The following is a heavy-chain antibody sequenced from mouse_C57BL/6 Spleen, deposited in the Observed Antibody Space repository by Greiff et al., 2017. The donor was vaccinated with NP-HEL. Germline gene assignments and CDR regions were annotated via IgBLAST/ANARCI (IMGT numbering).Heavy chain of an antibody. D-gene: IGHD2-1*01. CDR2: ISYDGSN. J-gene: IGHJ1*03. CDR1: GYSITSGYY. CDR3: ARDRDYGNPYWYFDV. Sequence: VQLQQSGPGLVKPSQSLSLTCSVTGYSITSGYYWNWIRQFPGNKLEWMGYISYDGSNNYNPSLKNRISITRDTSKNQFFLKLNSVTTEDTATYYCARDRDYGNPYWYFDVWGTGTTVTVSS. V-gene: IGHV3-6*01.